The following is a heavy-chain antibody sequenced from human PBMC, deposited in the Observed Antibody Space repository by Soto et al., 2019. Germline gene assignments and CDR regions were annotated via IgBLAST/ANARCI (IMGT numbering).Heavy chain of an antibody. Sequence: SVKVSCKASGFTFTSSSVQWVLQARGQRLEWIGWIVVGSGNTNYAQKFQERVTITRDMSTSTAYMELSSLRSEDTAVYYCAAERTQDYYYYYGMDVWGQGTTVTVSS. CDR1: GFTFTSSS. CDR3: AAERTQDYYYYYGMDV. J-gene: IGHJ6*02. V-gene: IGHV1-58*01. CDR2: IVVGSGNT.